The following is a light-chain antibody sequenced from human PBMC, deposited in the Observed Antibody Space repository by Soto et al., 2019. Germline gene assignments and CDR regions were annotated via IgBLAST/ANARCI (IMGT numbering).Light chain of an antibody. CDR3: QQYNDWPWT. CDR2: GAS. CDR1: QSISGT. Sequence: ERVMTQSTTSLSLSPGGRAALSCRASQSISGTLAWYQQKPGQAPRLLIHGASTRAPGFPARFSGSGSGTDFTLTISSLQSEDFAVYYCQQYNDWPWTFGPGTNVDI. J-gene: IGKJ1*01. V-gene: IGKV3-15*01.